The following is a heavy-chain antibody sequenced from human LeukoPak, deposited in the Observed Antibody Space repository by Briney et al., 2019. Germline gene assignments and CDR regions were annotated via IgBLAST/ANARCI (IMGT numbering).Heavy chain of an antibody. CDR1: GGSFSGYY. D-gene: IGHD3-9*01. CDR2: INHSGST. Sequence: SETLSLTCAVYGGSFSGYYWSWIRQPPGKGLEWIGEINHSGSTNYNPSLKSRVTISVDTSKNQFSLKLSSVTAADTAVYYCARVTRLVRRFDYWGQGTLVTVSS. V-gene: IGHV4-34*01. CDR3: ARVTRLVRRFDY. J-gene: IGHJ4*02.